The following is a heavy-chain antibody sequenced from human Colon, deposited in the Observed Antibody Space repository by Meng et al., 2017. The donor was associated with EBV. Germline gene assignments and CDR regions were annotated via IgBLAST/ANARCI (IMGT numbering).Heavy chain of an antibody. J-gene: IGHJ5*02. CDR3: VRSSAWVRTGFDP. V-gene: IGHV4-61*08. CDR1: GGSVNSGAYY. D-gene: IGHD6-19*01. CDR2: ISHSGST. Sequence: QVQLQESGPGLVQPSETLSLTCPVSGGSVNSGAYYWSWFRQPPGKGLEWIGEISHSGSTNYNPSLKSRVTISVDTSKSQFSLMLTSVTAADTAVYYCVRSSAWVRTGFDPWGQGTLVTVSS.